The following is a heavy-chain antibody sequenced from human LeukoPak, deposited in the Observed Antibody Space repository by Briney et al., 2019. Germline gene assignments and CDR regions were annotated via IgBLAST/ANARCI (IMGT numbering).Heavy chain of an antibody. CDR3: ARGVGYSYGYAPFDY. V-gene: IGHV4-59*01. Sequence: SETLSLTCTVSGGSISSYYWSWIRQPPGKGLEWLGYIYYSGSTNYNPSLKSRVTISVDTSKNQFSLKLSSVTAADTAVYYCARGVGYSYGYAPFDYWGQGTLVTVSS. CDR1: GGSISSYY. D-gene: IGHD5-18*01. CDR2: IYYSGST. J-gene: IGHJ4*02.